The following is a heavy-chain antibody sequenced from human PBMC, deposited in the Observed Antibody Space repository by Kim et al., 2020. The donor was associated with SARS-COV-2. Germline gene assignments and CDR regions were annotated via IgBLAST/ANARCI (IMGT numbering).Heavy chain of an antibody. D-gene: IGHD3-10*01. CDR3: AKTYYGSGSYYADRCFDP. J-gene: IGHJ5*02. CDR1: GGSISSSSYY. CDR2: IYYSGST. V-gene: IGHV4-39*01. Sequence: SETLSLTCTVSGGSISSSSYYWGWIRQPPGKGLEWIGSIYYSGSTYYNPSLKSRVTISVDTSKNQFSLKLSSVTAADTAVYYCAKTYYGSGSYYADRCFDPWGQGTLVTVSS.